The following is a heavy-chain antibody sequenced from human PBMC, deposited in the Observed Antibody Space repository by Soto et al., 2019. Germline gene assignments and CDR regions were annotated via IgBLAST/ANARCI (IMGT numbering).Heavy chain of an antibody. CDR1: GFTFSSYS. CDR3: VWPGGFDP. J-gene: IGHJ5*02. Sequence: VSLRLSCAASGFTFSSYSMNWVRQAPGKGLEWVSSISTTSAYIYYADSVKGRFTISRDNAKNSLYLHMNSLRVEDTAVYYCVWPGGFDPWGQGTLVTVSS. CDR2: ISTTSAYI. D-gene: IGHD3-16*01. V-gene: IGHV3-21*01.